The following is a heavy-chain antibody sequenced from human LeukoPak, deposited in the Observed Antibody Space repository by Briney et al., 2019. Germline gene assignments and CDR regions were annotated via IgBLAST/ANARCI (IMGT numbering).Heavy chain of an antibody. Sequence: GGSLRLSCAASGFTFSSYAMSWVRQAPGKGLEWVSAISGSGGSTYYADSVKGRFTISRDNSKNTLYLQMNSLRAEDTAVYYCARGGTYYYGSGSYRSNFDYWGQGTLVTVSS. CDR1: GFTFSSYA. V-gene: IGHV3-23*01. J-gene: IGHJ4*02. D-gene: IGHD3-10*01. CDR2: ISGSGGST. CDR3: ARGGTYYYGSGSYRSNFDY.